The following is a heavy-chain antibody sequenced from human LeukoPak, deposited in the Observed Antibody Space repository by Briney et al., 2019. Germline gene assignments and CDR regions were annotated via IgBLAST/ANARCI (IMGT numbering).Heavy chain of an antibody. Sequence: ASVKVSCKASGGTFSSYAISWVRQAPGQGLEWMGGIIPIFGTANYAQKFQGRVTITAGKSTSTAYMELSSLRSEDTAVYYCAIVLRYFDWSGIDIWGQGTMVTVSS. V-gene: IGHV1-69*06. CDR3: AIVLRYFDWSGIDI. J-gene: IGHJ3*02. D-gene: IGHD3-9*01. CDR1: GGTFSSYA. CDR2: IIPIFGTA.